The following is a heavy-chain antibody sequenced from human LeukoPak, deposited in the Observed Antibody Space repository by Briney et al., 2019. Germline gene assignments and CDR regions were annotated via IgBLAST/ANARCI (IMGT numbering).Heavy chain of an antibody. CDR2: ISSSGSTI. Sequence: LSLTCAVYGGSFSGYYWSWIRQPPGKGLEWVSYISSSGSTIYYADSVKGRFTISRNNDKNSLYLQMNSLRAEDTAVYYCARDGGIVGATLSPYYFDYWGQGTLVTVSS. J-gene: IGHJ4*02. D-gene: IGHD1-26*01. CDR3: ARDGGIVGATLSPYYFDY. CDR1: GGSFSGYY. V-gene: IGHV3-11*04.